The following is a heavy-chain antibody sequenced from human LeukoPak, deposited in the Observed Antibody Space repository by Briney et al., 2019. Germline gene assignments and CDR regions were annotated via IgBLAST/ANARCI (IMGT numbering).Heavy chain of an antibody. V-gene: IGHV4-59*01. J-gene: IGHJ4*02. D-gene: IGHD6-19*01. CDR3: ARNSYSSGWYYFDY. CDR2: IYYSGST. CDR1: GGSISSYY. Sequence: PSETLSLTCTVSGGSISSYYWSWIRQPPGKGLEWIGYIYYSGSTNYNPSLKSRVTISADTSKNQFSLKLSSVTAADTAVYYCARNSYSSGWYYFDYWGQGTLVTVSS.